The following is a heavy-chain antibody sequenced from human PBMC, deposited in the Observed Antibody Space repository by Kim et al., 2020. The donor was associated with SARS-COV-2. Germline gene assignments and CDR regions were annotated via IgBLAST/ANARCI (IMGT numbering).Heavy chain of an antibody. CDR3: ARAHTYYDFWSGYSSGGMDV. CDR2: INPSGGST. D-gene: IGHD3-3*01. Sequence: ASVKVSCKASGYTFTSYYMHWVRPAPGQGLEWMGIINPSGGSTSYAQKFQGRVTMTRDTSTSTVYMELSSLRSEDTAVYYCARAHTYYDFWSGYSSGGMDVWGQGTTVTVSS. V-gene: IGHV1-46*01. J-gene: IGHJ6*02. CDR1: GYTFTSYY.